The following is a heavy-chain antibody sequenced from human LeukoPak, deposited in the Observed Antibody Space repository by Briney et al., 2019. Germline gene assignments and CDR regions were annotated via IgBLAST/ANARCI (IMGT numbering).Heavy chain of an antibody. CDR2: ISISGGSA. CDR1: GFTFSSYA. CDR3: AKRGVVIRVILVGFHKEAYYFDS. Sequence: GESLRLSCAASGFTFSSYAMSWVRRAPGKGLEWVSGISISGGSASYADSVKGRFTISRDNPKNTLYLQMNSLRAEDTAVYFCAKRGVVIRVILVGFHKEAYYFDSWGQGALVTVSS. J-gene: IGHJ4*02. D-gene: IGHD3-22*01. V-gene: IGHV3-23*01.